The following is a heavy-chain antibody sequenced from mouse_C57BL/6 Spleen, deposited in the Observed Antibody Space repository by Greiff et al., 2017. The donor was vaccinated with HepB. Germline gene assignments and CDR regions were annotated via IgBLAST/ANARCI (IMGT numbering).Heavy chain of an antibody. D-gene: IGHD1-3*01. CDR1: GYAFSSYW. Sequence: QVQLKQSGAELVKPGASVKISCKASGYAFSSYWMNWVKQRPGKGLEWIGQIYPGDGDTNYNGKFKGKATLTADKSSSTAYMQLSSLTSEDSAVYFCARSQWGRGDYAMDYWGQGTSVTVSS. CDR2: IYPGDGDT. CDR3: ARSQWGRGDYAMDY. V-gene: IGHV1-80*01. J-gene: IGHJ4*01.